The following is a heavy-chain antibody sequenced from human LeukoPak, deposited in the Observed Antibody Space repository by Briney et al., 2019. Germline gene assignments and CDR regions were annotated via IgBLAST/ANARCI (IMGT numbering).Heavy chain of an antibody. V-gene: IGHV4-34*01. J-gene: IGHJ4*02. Sequence: SETLSLTCAVYGGSFGGYYWSWIRQPPGKGLEWIGEINHSGSTNYNPSLKSRVTISVDTSKNQFSLKLSSVTAADTAVYYCARCIAVAGTEDYFDYWGQGTLVTVSS. CDR2: INHSGST. D-gene: IGHD6-19*01. CDR1: GGSFGGYY. CDR3: ARCIAVAGTEDYFDY.